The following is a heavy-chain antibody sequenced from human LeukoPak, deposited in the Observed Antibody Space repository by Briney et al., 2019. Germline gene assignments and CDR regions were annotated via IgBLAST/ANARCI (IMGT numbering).Heavy chain of an antibody. CDR1: GSTFSDYY. Sequence: SGGSLRLPCAAFGSTFSDYYMSWIRQAPGKGLEWVSYISSSGSTIYYADSVKGRFTISRDNAKNSLYLQMNSLRAEDTAVYYCARGSAPAYYYDSSGYFFDYWGQGTLVTVSA. J-gene: IGHJ4*02. V-gene: IGHV3-11*04. D-gene: IGHD3-22*01. CDR3: ARGSAPAYYYDSSGYFFDY. CDR2: ISSSGSTI.